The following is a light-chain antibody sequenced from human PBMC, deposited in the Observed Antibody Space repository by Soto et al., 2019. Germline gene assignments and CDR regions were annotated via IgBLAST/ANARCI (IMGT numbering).Light chain of an antibody. CDR1: QSVSSSY. J-gene: IGKJ4*01. Sequence: EIVLTQSPGTLSLSPGEGATLSCRASQSVSSSYLAWYQQKPGQAPRLFVYAASSRATGVPDTFSGSGSGAYFSLTTSSLQPEDSAVYYCQHFGSSLNFGGGTKVEIK. CDR3: QHFGSSLN. V-gene: IGKV3-20*01. CDR2: AAS.